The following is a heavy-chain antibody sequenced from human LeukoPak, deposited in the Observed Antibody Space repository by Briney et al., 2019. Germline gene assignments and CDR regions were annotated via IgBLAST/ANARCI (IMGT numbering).Heavy chain of an antibody. J-gene: IGHJ6*03. D-gene: IGHD5/OR15-5a*01. CDR3: ARVRASTDPMYYYYYYMDV. CDR2: IIPIFGTA. CDR1: GGTFSSYA. V-gene: IGHV1-69*01. Sequence: SVKVSCKASGGTFSSYAISWVRQAPGQGLEWMGGIIPIFGTAYYAQKFQGRVTSTADESTSTAYMELSSLRSEDTAVYYCARVRASTDPMYYYYYYMDVWGKGTTVTVSS.